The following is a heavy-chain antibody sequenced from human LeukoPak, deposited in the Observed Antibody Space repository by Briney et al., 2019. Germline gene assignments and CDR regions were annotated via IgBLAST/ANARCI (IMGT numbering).Heavy chain of an antibody. J-gene: IGHJ4*02. V-gene: IGHV1-69*01. CDR2: IIPIFGTA. CDR3: ARVPTVVGNHHFDY. D-gene: IGHD4-23*01. CDR1: GGTFSSYA. Sequence: GSSVKVSCKASGGTFSSYAISWVRQAPGQGLEWMGGIIPIFGTANYAQKFQGRVTITADESTSTAYMELSSLRSEDTAVYYCARVPTVVGNHHFDYWGQGTLVTVSS.